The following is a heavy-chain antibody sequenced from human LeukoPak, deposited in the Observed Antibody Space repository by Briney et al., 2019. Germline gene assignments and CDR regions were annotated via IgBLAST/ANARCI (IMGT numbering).Heavy chain of an antibody. J-gene: IGHJ6*03. CDR1: GYTFTGSY. D-gene: IGHD5-24*01. CDR3: ASSVGYNKAGDYYYMDF. V-gene: IGHV1-2*02. Sequence: ASVKVSCKASGYTFTGSYMHWVRQAPGQGLEWMGWINPNTGGTNYAQKFQGRVTMTWDTSISTAYMELNSLRSDDTAVYYCASSVGYNKAGDYYYMDFWGKGTTVTVSS. CDR2: INPNTGGT.